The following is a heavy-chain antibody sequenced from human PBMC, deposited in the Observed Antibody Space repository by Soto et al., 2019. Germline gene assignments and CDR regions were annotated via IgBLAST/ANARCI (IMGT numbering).Heavy chain of an antibody. V-gene: IGHV3-11*06. J-gene: IGHJ3*02. CDR2: ISSSSSYT. Sequence: GGSLRLSCAASGFTFSDYYMSWIRQAPWKGLEWVSYISSSSSYTNYADSVKGRFTISRDNAKNSLYLQMNSLRAEDTAVYYCARGRHYDSRGYYYIDAFDIWGQGTMVTVS. CDR1: GFTFSDYY. D-gene: IGHD3-22*01. CDR3: ARGRHYDSRGYYYIDAFDI.